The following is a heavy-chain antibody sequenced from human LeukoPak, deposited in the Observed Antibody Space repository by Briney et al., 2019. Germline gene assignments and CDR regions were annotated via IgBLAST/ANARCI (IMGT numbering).Heavy chain of an antibody. V-gene: IGHV4-31*03. Sequence: SETLSLTCTVSGGSIRSGGYYWSWIRQHPGKGLEGIGYIYYSGNAYYNPSLKSRVTISVDTSKNQFSLKLSSVTAADTAVYYCARAGYDSSGYSTYYFDYWGQGTLVTVSS. J-gene: IGHJ4*02. CDR3: ARAGYDSSGYSTYYFDY. CDR1: GGSIRSGGYY. CDR2: IYYSGNA. D-gene: IGHD3-22*01.